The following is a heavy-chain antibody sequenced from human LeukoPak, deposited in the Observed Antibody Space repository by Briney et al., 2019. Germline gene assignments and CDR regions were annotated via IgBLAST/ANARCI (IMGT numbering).Heavy chain of an antibody. CDR3: ARGIAVTSTLGFDP. V-gene: IGHV4-4*07. Sequence: PSETLSLTCTVSGGSISSYYWSWLRQPAGKGLEWIGRISVGGSIDYNPYLKSRVSMSIDTCKNQLSLTLKSVTAADTAVYYCARGIAVTSTLGFDPWGRGTLVTVSS. CDR2: ISVGGSI. J-gene: IGHJ5*02. CDR1: GGSISSYY. D-gene: IGHD6-19*01.